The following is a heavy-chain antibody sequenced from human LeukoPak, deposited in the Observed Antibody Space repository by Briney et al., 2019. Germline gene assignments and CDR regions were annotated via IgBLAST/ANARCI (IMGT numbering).Heavy chain of an antibody. D-gene: IGHD6-19*01. V-gene: IGHV1-8*01. CDR1: GYTFTSYD. CDR3: ARDRQWLVPYWFDP. Sequence: ASVKVSCKASGYTFTSYDINWVRQATGQGLEWMGWMNPNSGNTGYAQKFQGRVTMTRNTSISTAYMELSSLRSDDTAVYYCARDRQWLVPYWFDPWGQGTLVTVSS. J-gene: IGHJ5*02. CDR2: MNPNSGNT.